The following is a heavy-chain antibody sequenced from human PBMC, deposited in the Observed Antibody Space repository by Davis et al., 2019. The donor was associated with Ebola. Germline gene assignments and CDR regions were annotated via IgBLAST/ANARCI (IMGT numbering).Heavy chain of an antibody. CDR2: IYYTGST. Sequence: PSETLSLTCNVSGDAITNYYWSWIRQPPGKGLEWIAYIYYTGSTNYNPSLKSRVTISVDKSQNQLSLKLSSVTAADTAIYYCARDHHGFDSWGQGTLVTVSS. V-gene: IGHV4-59*01. J-gene: IGHJ5*01. CDR1: GDAITNYY. CDR3: ARDHHGFDS.